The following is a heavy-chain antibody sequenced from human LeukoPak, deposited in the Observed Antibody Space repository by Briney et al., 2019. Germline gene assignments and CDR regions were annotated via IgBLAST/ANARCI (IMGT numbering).Heavy chain of an antibody. D-gene: IGHD3-16*01. Sequence: GGSLRLSCAASGFTFSSYSMNWVRQAPGKGLEWVSYISSSSSTIYYADSVKGRFTISRDNAMNSLYLQMNSLRAEDTAVYYCARRGSYYDYWGQGTLVTVSS. CDR1: GFTFSSYS. CDR3: ARRGSYYDY. CDR2: ISSSSSTI. J-gene: IGHJ4*02. V-gene: IGHV3-48*04.